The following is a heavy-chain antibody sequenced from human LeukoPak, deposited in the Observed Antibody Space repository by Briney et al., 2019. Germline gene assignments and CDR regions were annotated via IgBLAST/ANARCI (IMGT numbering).Heavy chain of an antibody. CDR2: IWYDGSNK. CDR3: AKDPDYGDYYFDY. Sequence: GGSLRLSCAASGFTFSSYGMHWVRQAPGKGLEWVAVIWYDGSNKYYADSVKGRFTISRDNSKNTLYLQMNSLRAEDTAVYYCAKDPDYGDYYFDYWGQETLVTVSS. CDR1: GFTFSSYG. D-gene: IGHD4-17*01. V-gene: IGHV3-33*06. J-gene: IGHJ4*02.